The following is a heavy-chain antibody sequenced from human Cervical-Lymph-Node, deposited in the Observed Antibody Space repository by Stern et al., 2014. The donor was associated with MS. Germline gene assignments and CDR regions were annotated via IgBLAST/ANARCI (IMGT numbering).Heavy chain of an antibody. J-gene: IGHJ4*02. CDR2: IWHDVNNN. V-gene: IGHV3-30-3*01. CDR1: GFTFSSHV. D-gene: IGHD2-8*01. Sequence: QVQLVESGGGVVQPGGSLRLSCAASGFTFSSHVMHWVRQAPGKGLEWVAVIWHDVNNNAYADSVKGRFTISRDNSNNTLSLQMNSLRAEYTAVYYCVREDGDFDYWGQGTLVTVSS. CDR3: VREDGDFDY.